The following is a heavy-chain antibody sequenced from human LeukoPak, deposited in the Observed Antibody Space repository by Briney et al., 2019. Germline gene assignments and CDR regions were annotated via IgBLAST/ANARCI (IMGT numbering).Heavy chain of an antibody. J-gene: IGHJ4*02. CDR2: MNPNSGNT. CDR3: ARDSEVYSSSWDLKFDY. V-gene: IGHV1-8*01. Sequence: GASVKVSCKASGYTFTSYDINWVRQATGQGLEWMGWMNPNSGNTGYAQKFQGRVTMTRNTSISTAYMELSSLRSDDTAVYYCARDSEVYSSSWDLKFDYWGQGTLVTVSS. D-gene: IGHD6-13*01. CDR1: GYTFTSYD.